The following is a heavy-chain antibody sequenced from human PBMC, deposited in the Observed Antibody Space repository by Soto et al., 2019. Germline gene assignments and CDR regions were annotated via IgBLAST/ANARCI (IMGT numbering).Heavy chain of an antibody. Sequence: QVQLQESGPGLVKPSETLSLTCTVSGGSVISGSYYWSWIRQPPGKGLDWVGCISDTGSGDYNPALTSRVPISVHTSKRPVSLRLNSVSAADTAVYYCARAHSGYDPLGMDVWGQGTTVTVSS. J-gene: IGHJ6*02. D-gene: IGHD5-12*01. V-gene: IGHV4-61*01. CDR3: ARAHSGYDPLGMDV. CDR2: ISDTGSG. CDR1: GGSVISGSYY.